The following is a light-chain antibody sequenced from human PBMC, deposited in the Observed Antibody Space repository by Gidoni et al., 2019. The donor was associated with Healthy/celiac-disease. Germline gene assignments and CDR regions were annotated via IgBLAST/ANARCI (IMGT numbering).Light chain of an antibody. CDR3: QQRSNWPLT. V-gene: IGKV3-11*01. Sequence: EIVLTQSPATLSLSPGERATLSCRASQSVRSYLAWYKQKPGQAPRLLIYDASNRATGIPARFSGSGSGTDFTLTISSLEPEDFAVYYCQQRSNWPLTFGGXTKVEIK. CDR1: QSVRSY. J-gene: IGKJ4*01. CDR2: DAS.